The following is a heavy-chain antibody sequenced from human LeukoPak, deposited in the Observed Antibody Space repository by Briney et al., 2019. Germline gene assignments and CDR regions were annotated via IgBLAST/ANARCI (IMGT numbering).Heavy chain of an antibody. J-gene: IGHJ3*02. Sequence: GGSLRLSCAASGFTFSSYDMHWVRQATGKGLEWVSAIGTAGDTYYPGSVKGRFTISRENAKNSLYLQMNSLRAGDTAVYYCARSRGTSGTDAFDIWGQGTMVTVSS. CDR3: ARSRGTSGTDAFDI. CDR1: GFTFSSYD. CDR2: IGTAGDT. V-gene: IGHV3-13*01.